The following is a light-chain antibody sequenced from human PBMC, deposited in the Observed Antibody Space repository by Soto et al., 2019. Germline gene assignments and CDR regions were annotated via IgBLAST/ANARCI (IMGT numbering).Light chain of an antibody. CDR3: CSYVGGDPLV. CDR2: EVS. CDR1: SNDVGGYNY. V-gene: IGLV2-11*01. J-gene: IGLJ2*01. Sequence: QSALTQPRSVSGSPGQSVTISCTGTSNDVGGYNYVYWYQQDPGKAPKLLIYEVSKRPSGVPDRFSGSKSGNTASLTISGLQAEDEADYYCCSYVGGDPLVFGGGTKLTVL.